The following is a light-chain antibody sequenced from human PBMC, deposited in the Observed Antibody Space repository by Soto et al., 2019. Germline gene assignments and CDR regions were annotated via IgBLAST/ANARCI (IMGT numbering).Light chain of an antibody. Sequence: AMTKTQATLSVAPGERATLSCRASQSVSSNLAWYQKTPAQAPRLLIYGASTRATGIPARFSSIGCGTEFTLTISSLQSEDFAVYDCQQFKNWPGWTFSPGAKVDI. V-gene: IGKV3-15*01. J-gene: IGKJ1*01. CDR3: QQFKNWPGWT. CDR2: GAS. CDR1: QSVSSN.